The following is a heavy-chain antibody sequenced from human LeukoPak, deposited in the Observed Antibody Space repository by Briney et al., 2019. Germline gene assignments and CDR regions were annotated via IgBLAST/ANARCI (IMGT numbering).Heavy chain of an antibody. CDR2: IYYSGST. Sequence: KPSETLSLTCTVSGGSISSSSYYWGWIRQPPGKGLEWIGSIYYSGSTYYNPSLKSRVTISVDTSKNQFSLKLSSVTAADTAVYYCARHGGSSPEGGPEYFQHWGQGTLVTVSS. CDR1: GGSISSSSYY. D-gene: IGHD6-6*01. J-gene: IGHJ1*01. CDR3: ARHGGSSPEGGPEYFQH. V-gene: IGHV4-39*01.